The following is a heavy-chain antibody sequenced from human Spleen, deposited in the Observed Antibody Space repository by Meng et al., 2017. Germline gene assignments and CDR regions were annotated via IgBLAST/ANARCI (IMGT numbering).Heavy chain of an antibody. CDR2: IPHRGSS. V-gene: IGHV4-30-4*01. CDR1: GGSISGGDYY. J-gene: IGHJ1*01. D-gene: IGHD3-10*01. CDR3: LRGSGGSV. Sequence: QVQLQESVPGLVKPSQTLSLTCTVFGGSISGGDYYWSWLRQPPGKGLEWIGEIPHRGSSAYNPSLKSRVSMSIDKSKNQFSLKLTSVTAADTAVYHCLRGSGGSVWGQGTLVTVSS.